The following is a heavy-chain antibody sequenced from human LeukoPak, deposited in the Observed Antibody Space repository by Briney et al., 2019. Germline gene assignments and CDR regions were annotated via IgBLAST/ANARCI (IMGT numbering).Heavy chain of an antibody. CDR1: GFTFSSYG. J-gene: IGHJ1*01. CDR3: ARGAPEWELLPAEYFQH. D-gene: IGHD1-26*01. V-gene: IGHV3-30*03. Sequence: GGSLRLSCAASGFTFSSYGMHWVRQAPGKGLEWVAVISYDGSNKYYAASVKGRFTISRDNSKNTLYLQMNSLRAEDTAVYYCARGAPEWELLPAEYFQHWGQGTLVTVSS. CDR2: ISYDGSNK.